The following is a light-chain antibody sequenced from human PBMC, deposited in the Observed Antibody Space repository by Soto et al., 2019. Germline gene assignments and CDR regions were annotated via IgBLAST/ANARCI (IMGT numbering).Light chain of an antibody. Sequence: EIVLTQSPGTLSLSPGERATLSCRASRSISSTYLAWYQQKPGQAPRLLIYGASSRATGIPDRFSGSGSRTDFPLTISRLEPEDFAVYYCQQYGGSPPYTFGQGTKLEIK. CDR2: GAS. CDR3: QQYGGSPPYT. V-gene: IGKV3-20*01. J-gene: IGKJ2*01. CDR1: RSISSTY.